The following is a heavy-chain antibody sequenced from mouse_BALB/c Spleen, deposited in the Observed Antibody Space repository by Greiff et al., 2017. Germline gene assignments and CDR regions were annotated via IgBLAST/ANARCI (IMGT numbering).Heavy chain of an antibody. CDR1: GYTFTSYY. D-gene: IGHD3-3*01. J-gene: IGHJ4*01. CDR3: TRRGGLMDY. Sequence: QVQLQQSGAELVKPGASVKLSCKASGYTFTSYYMYWVKQRPGQGLEWIGEINPSNGGTNFNEKFKSKATLTVDKSSSTAYMQLSSLTSEDAAVYYCTRRGGLMDYWGQGTSVTVSS. V-gene: IGHV1S81*02. CDR2: INPSNGGT.